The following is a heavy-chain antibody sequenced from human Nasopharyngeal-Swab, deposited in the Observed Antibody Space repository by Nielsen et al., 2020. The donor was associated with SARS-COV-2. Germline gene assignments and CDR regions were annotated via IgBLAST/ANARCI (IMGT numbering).Heavy chain of an antibody. Sequence: GGSLRLSCVASGFTVTNNHMSWVRQAPGKGLEWVSGISWNSGSIGYADSVKGRFTISRDNAKNSLYLQMNSLRAEDTAVFYCARVGYNWNSGYFQHWGQGTLVTVSS. CDR1: GFTVTNNH. CDR2: ISWNSGSI. J-gene: IGHJ1*01. V-gene: IGHV3-20*04. CDR3: ARVGYNWNSGYFQH. D-gene: IGHD1-7*01.